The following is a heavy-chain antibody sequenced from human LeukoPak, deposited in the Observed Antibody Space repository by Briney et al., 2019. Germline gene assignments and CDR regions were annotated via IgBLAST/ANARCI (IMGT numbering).Heavy chain of an antibody. CDR3: ARAGSAYYYYYYMDV. CDR1: GFTVSSNY. D-gene: IGHD1-14*01. CDR2: ISSSSSYI. V-gene: IGHV3-21*01. Sequence: GGSLRLSCAASGFTVSSNYMSWVRQAPGRGLEWVSSISSSSSYIYYADSVKGRFTISRDNAKNSLYLQMNSLRVEDTAVYYCARAGSAYYYYYYMDVWGKGTTVTISS. J-gene: IGHJ6*03.